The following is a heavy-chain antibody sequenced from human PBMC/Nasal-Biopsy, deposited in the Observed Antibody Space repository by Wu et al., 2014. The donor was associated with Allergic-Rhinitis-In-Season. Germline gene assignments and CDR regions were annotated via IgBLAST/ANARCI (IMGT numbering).Heavy chain of an antibody. CDR1: GGSISSFY. D-gene: IGHD3-16*01. CDR3: ARHDVTGDPFEF. CDR2: IDTSGST. J-gene: IGHJ4*02. Sequence: TLSLTCTVSGGSISSFYWNWIRQPAGKGLEWIGRIDTSGSTNYSPSLQSRVTMSVDTSKNQFSLRLTSVTAADTAVYYCARHDVTGDPFEFWGQGTLVTVSS. V-gene: IGHV4-4*07.